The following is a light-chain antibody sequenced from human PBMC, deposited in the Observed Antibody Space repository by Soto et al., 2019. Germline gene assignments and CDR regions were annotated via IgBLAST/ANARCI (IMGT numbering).Light chain of an antibody. V-gene: IGLV2-8*01. CDR1: SSDVGGHKY. J-gene: IGLJ3*02. CDR2: DVS. Sequence: QSALTQTPSASGSPGQSVTISCTGTSSDVGGHKYVSWYQQHPGKAPKLMIYDVSKRPSGVPDRFSGSKSGNTASLTVSGLQAEDEADYYCSSYVGSNSWVFGGGTKVTVL. CDR3: SSYVGSNSWV.